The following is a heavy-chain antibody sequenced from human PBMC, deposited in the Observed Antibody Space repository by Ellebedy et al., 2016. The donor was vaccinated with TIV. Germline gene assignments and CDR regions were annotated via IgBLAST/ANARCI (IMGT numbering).Heavy chain of an antibody. J-gene: IGHJ4*02. Sequence: SETLSLTXAVYGGSFSGYYWSWIRQPPGKGLEWIGEINHSGSTNYNPSLKSRVTISVDTSKNQFSLKLSSVTAADTAVYYCAREGGAAAGRRGPFDYWGQGTLVTVSS. D-gene: IGHD6-13*01. CDR2: INHSGST. CDR1: GGSFSGYY. CDR3: AREGGAAAGRRGPFDY. V-gene: IGHV4-34*01.